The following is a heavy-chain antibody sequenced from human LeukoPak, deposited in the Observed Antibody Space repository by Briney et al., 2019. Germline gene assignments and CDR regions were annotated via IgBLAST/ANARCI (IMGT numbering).Heavy chain of an antibody. J-gene: IGHJ4*02. Sequence: PGGSLRLSCAASGFTFSSYAMNWVRQAPGKGLQWVSSISSSGSYIYYADSVKGRFTISRDNAKSTLYLQMNSLRAEDTAVYYCAKDRWELLGVDYWGQGTLVTVSS. D-gene: IGHD1-26*01. V-gene: IGHV3-21*01. CDR3: AKDRWELLGVDY. CDR1: GFTFSSYA. CDR2: ISSSGSYI.